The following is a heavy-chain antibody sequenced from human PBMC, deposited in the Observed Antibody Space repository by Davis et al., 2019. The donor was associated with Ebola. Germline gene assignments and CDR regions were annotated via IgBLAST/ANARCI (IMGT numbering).Heavy chain of an antibody. CDR2: IDPSDSYT. CDR3: ARFDFWSGYPTFDY. Sequence: KVSCKGSGYSFTSYWISWVRQMPGKGLEWMGRIDPSDSYTNYSPSFQDHVTISADKSISTAYLQWSSLKASDTAMYYCARFDFWSGYPTFDYWGQGTLVTVSS. V-gene: IGHV5-10-1*01. J-gene: IGHJ4*02. D-gene: IGHD3-3*01. CDR1: GYSFTSYW.